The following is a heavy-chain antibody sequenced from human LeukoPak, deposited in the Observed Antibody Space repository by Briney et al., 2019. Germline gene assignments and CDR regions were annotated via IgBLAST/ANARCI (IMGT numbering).Heavy chain of an antibody. J-gene: IGHJ6*04. Sequence: GGSLRLSCEASGFTFSSYAMHWVRQAPGKGLEWVSSISSGGSVIYYADSVKGRFTISRDQVKKSVFLQMNSLRAEDTAVYYCTREPYMDVWGRGTAVTVSS. V-gene: IGHV3-48*03. CDR1: GFTFSSYA. CDR2: ISSGGSVI. CDR3: TREPYMDV.